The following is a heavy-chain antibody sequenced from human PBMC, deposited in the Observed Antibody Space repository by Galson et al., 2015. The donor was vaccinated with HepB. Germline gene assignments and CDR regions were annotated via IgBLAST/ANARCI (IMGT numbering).Heavy chain of an antibody. J-gene: IGHJ5*02. CDR1: GYTFTSYD. Sequence: SVKVSCKASGYTFTSYDFNWVRQATRQGLEWMGWMNPNSGNTGYAQKFQGRVTMTRNTSISTAYMELSSLRSEDTAVYYCARVTIFGVVTKFDPWGQGTLVTVSS. CDR3: ARVTIFGVVTKFDP. CDR2: MNPNSGNT. V-gene: IGHV1-8*01. D-gene: IGHD3-3*01.